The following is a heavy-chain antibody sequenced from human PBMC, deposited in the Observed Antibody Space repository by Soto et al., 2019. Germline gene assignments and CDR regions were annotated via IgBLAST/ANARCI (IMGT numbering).Heavy chain of an antibody. J-gene: IGHJ4*02. V-gene: IGHV4-59*01. D-gene: IGHD6-19*01. CDR3: ARGSYSSLPNY. CDR1: GDSISIYY. Sequence: QVHLQESGPGLVKPSETLSLTCTVSGDSISIYYWSWIRQPPGKGLEWIGYMQNSGSTNYNPSLKRRVTMSLDTSKNQFALRLSAVTAADAAVYYCARGSYSSLPNYWGQGTLVTVSS. CDR2: MQNSGST.